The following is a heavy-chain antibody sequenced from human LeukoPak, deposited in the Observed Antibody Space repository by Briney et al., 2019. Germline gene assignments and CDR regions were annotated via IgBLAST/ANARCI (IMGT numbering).Heavy chain of an antibody. CDR3: AREGIPKDYDFWSGYLLDY. J-gene: IGHJ4*02. CDR2: IYYSGST. CDR1: GGSISSSSYY. D-gene: IGHD3-3*01. Sequence: PSETLSLTCTVSGGSISSSSYYWGWIRQPPGKGLEWIGSIYYSGSTYYNPSLKSRVTISVDTSKNQFSLKLSSVTAADTAVYYCAREGIPKDYDFWSGYLLDYWGQGTLVTVSS. V-gene: IGHV4-39*07.